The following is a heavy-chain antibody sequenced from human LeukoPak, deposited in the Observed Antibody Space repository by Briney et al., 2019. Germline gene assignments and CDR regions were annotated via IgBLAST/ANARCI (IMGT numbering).Heavy chain of an antibody. Sequence: GGSLRLSRAASGFTFSSYEMNWVRQAPGKGLEWVSYISSSGSTIYYADSVKGLFTISRDNAKNSLYLQMNSLRAEDTAVYFCARRSGVAVAGAFDYWGQGTLVTVSS. D-gene: IGHD6-19*01. V-gene: IGHV3-48*03. CDR1: GFTFSSYE. CDR3: ARRSGVAVAGAFDY. CDR2: ISSSGSTI. J-gene: IGHJ4*02.